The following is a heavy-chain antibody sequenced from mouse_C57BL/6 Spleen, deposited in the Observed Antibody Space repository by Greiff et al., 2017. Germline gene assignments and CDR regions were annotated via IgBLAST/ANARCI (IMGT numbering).Heavy chain of an antibody. CDR1: GYTFTSYG. J-gene: IGHJ2*01. D-gene: IGHD1-1*02. V-gene: IGHV1-64*01. CDR2: IHPNSGST. Sequence: VQLQQPGADLVKPGASVTFSCTASGYTFTSYGMHWVRQRPGKGLEWIGMIHPNSGSTNYTEKFKSKATVTVDKSSSTAYMQLSSLTSDVSACSCCAINGLYYFDYWGQGTTLTVSS. CDR3: AINGLYYFDY.